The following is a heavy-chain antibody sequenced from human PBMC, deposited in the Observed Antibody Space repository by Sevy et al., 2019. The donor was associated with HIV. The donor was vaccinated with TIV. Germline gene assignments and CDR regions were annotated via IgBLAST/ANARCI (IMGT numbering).Heavy chain of an antibody. CDR3: ARDREFYDHGAYGPTSAPDL. D-gene: IGHD3-16*01. V-gene: IGHV3-33*08. CDR1: GFPFTNHG. J-gene: IGHJ5*02. CDR2: MWFDGSNK. Sequence: GGSLRLSCEASGFPFTNHGVHWVRQAPGKGLAWVALMWFDGSNKYYADSVKGRFTVSRDDSKNTLYLQMNSLRADDTAIYYCARDREFYDHGAYGPTSAPDLWGQGTLVTVSS.